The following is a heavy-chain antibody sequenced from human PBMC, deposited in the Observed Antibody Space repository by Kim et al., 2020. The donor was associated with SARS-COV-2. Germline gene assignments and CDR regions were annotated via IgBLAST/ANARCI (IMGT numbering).Heavy chain of an antibody. CDR1: GGSFSGYY. CDR2: INHSGST. V-gene: IGHV4-34*01. CDR3: ARGAEGSGSYYKKGWERWFDP. J-gene: IGHJ5*02. D-gene: IGHD3-10*01. Sequence: SETLSLTCAVYGGSFSGYYWSWIRQPPGKGLEWIGEINHSGSTNYNPSLKSRVTISVDTSKNQFSLKLISVTAADTAVYYCARGAEGSGSYYKKGWERWFDPWGQGTLVTVSS.